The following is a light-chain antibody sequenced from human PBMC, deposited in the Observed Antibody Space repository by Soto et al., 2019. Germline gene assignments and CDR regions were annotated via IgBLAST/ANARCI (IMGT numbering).Light chain of an antibody. CDR1: SSNIGSNY. CDR2: RSY. CDR3: AAWDDSLSGPHWA. J-gene: IGLJ3*02. Sequence: QSVLTQPPSASGTPGQSVTISCSGSSSNIGSNYVYWYQQLPGTAPKLLIYRSYQRPSGVPDRFSGSRSGTSASLAISGLGSEDEADYYCAAWDDSLSGPHWAFGGGTKVTVL. V-gene: IGLV1-47*01.